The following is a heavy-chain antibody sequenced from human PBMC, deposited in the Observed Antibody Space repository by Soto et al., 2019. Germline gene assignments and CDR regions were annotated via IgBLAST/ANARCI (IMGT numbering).Heavy chain of an antibody. D-gene: IGHD3-3*02. V-gene: IGHV4-59*01. CDR3: ARSHSFDGSIYHYYFDI. CDR2: IYASRAT. CDR1: GGSIGSFY. Sequence: SETLSLTCTVSGGSIGSFYWSWIRQSPGGTLEWIGYIYASRATTYNPSLESRITMSADIPNNEFSLDLTSVTAADTAVYYCARSHSFDGSIYHYYFDIWGPGTLVTVSS. J-gene: IGHJ4*02.